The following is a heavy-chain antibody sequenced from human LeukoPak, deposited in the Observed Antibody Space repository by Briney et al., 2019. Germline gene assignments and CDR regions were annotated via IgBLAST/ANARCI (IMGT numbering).Heavy chain of an antibody. Sequence: SETLSLTCAVCGGSFSGYYWSWIRQPPGKGLEWIGEINHSGSTNYNPSLKSRVTISVDTSKNQFSLKLSSVTAADTAVYYCARLYRANYYYYYYMDVWGKGTTVTVS. D-gene: IGHD3-16*02. CDR3: ARLYRANYYYYYYMDV. CDR2: INHSGST. J-gene: IGHJ6*03. CDR1: GGSFSGYY. V-gene: IGHV4-34*01.